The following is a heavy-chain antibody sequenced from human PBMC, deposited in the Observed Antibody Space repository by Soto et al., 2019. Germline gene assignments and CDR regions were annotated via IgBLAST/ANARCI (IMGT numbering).Heavy chain of an antibody. Sequence: GGSLRLSCAASGFTFSSFGMHWVRQAPGKGLEWVAVISYDGTNKYYADSVKGRFTISRDTSKNTLYLQMNSLRPEDTAVYYCAKDYGGAPGYYYHMDVWGQGTTVTVSS. D-gene: IGHD3-16*01. CDR3: AKDYGGAPGYYYHMDV. CDR1: GFTFSSFG. CDR2: ISYDGTNK. J-gene: IGHJ6*02. V-gene: IGHV3-30*18.